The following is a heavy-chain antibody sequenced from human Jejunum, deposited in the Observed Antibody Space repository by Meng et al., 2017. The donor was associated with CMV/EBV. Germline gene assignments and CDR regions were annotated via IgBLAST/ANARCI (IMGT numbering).Heavy chain of an antibody. CDR3: ARDPKASSWYHFDY. Sequence: TVSGAPISNYYWGWIRQSPEKGLEWIVYYSGSTNYNPSLRSRVTMALDTSKNQLSLRLSFVTVEDTAVYYCARDPKASSWYHFDYWGQGMRVTVSS. J-gene: IGHJ4*02. V-gene: IGHV4-59*01. CDR2: YYSGST. D-gene: IGHD6-13*01. CDR1: GAPISNYY.